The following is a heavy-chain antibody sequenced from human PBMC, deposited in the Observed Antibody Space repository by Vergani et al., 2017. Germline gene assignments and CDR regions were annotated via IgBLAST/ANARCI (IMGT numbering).Heavy chain of an antibody. V-gene: IGHV3-11*05. Sequence: QVQLVESGGGLVKPGGSLRLSCAASGFTFSDYYMSWIRQAPGKGLEWVSYISSSSSYTNYADSVKGRFTISRDNAKNSLYLQMNSLRAEDTAVYYCARFDALPAYYDILTGYSDPPYFDYWGQGTLVTVSS. CDR3: ARFDALPAYYDILTGYSDPPYFDY. CDR1: GFTFSDYY. CDR2: ISSSSSYT. D-gene: IGHD3-9*01. J-gene: IGHJ4*02.